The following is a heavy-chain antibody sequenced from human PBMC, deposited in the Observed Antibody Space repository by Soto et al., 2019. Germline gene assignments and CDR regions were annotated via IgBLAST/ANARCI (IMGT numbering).Heavy chain of an antibody. D-gene: IGHD6-19*01. J-gene: IGHJ4*02. V-gene: IGHV3-23*01. CDR1: GFTFSSYS. Sequence: GGSLRLSCAASGFTFSSYSMSWVRQAPGKGLEWVSAISGSGGSTYYADSVKGRFTISRDNSKNTLYLQMNSLRAEDTAAYYCAKERSGWPYYFYYWGQGTLVTVSS. CDR3: AKERSGWPYYFYY. CDR2: ISGSGGST.